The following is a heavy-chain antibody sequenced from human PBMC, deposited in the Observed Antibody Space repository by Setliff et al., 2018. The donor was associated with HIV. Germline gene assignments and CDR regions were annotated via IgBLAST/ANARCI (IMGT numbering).Heavy chain of an antibody. D-gene: IGHD1-26*01. V-gene: IGHV4-34*01. CDR1: GESLSDYY. J-gene: IGHJ5*02. Sequence: SETLSLTCAVYGESLSDYYWSWIRQPPGKGLEWIGEINHNKSSDYNPSLKSRVTMSVDTSKNQFSLKLSSVTAADTAMYYCARGEGIVGAWKTWLDPWGQGTQVTVSS. CDR3: ARGEGIVGAWKTWLDP. CDR2: INHNKSS.